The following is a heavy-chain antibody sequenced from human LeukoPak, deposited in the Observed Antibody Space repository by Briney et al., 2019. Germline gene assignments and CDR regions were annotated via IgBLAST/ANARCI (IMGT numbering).Heavy chain of an antibody. D-gene: IGHD1-26*01. CDR3: SSGSYYSPYYFDY. J-gene: IGHJ4*02. CDR1: GFTFSSFG. V-gene: IGHV3-33*01. Sequence: GRSLRLSCAASGFTFSSFGMHWVRQAPGKGLEWVAVIWYDGSNKYYADSVKGRFTISRDNSKNTLYLQMNSLRAEDTAVYYCSSGSYYSPYYFDYWGQGTLVTVSS. CDR2: IWYDGSNK.